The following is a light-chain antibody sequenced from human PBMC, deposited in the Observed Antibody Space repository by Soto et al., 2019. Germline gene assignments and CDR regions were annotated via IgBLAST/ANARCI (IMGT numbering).Light chain of an antibody. J-gene: IGLJ2*01. V-gene: IGLV1-44*01. CDR3: AAWDDSLNGVV. Sequence: QSVLTQSPSASGTPGQRVTISCSGSCSNIGSNTVNWYEQLPGTAPKLLIYSNNQRPSGVPDRISGTKSGTSASLAIRGLQSDDEADYYCAAWDDSLNGVVFGGGTKLTVL. CDR1: CSNIGSNT. CDR2: SNN.